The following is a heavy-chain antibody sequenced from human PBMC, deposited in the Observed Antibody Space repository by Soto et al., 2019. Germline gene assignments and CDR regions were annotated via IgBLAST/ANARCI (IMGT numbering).Heavy chain of an antibody. CDR3: ARSDCSGGSCYLFWFDP. Sequence: QVQLVQSGAEVKKPGASVKVSCKASGYTFTSYGISWVRQAPGQGLEWMGWISAYNGNTNYAQKLQGRVTMTTDTSXSXXYMELRSLRSHDTAVYYCARSDCSGGSCYLFWFDPWGQGTLVTVSS. CDR1: GYTFTSYG. CDR2: ISAYNGNT. D-gene: IGHD2-15*01. V-gene: IGHV1-18*01. J-gene: IGHJ5*02.